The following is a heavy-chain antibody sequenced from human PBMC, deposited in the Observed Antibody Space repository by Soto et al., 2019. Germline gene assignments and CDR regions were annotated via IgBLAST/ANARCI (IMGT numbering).Heavy chain of an antibody. D-gene: IGHD2-2*01. CDR2: IPQDGVDG. V-gene: IGHV3-7*01. CDR3: ARRAGYQLMGDGGWFDP. J-gene: IGHJ5*02. CDR1: GFTFSMYS. Sequence: GGSLRLSCEVSGFTFSMYSMSWVRQSPGKGLEWVAKIPQDGVDGHYADSVKGRFIISRDTSKNTLYLQMNSLRAEDTAVYYCARRAGYQLMGDGGWFDPWGQGTPVTVSS.